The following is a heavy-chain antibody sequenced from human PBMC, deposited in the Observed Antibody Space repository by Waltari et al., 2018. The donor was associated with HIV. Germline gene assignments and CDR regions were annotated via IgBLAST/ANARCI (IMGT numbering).Heavy chain of an antibody. CDR2: LHFSGDT. Sequence: QVHLQESGPGLLKPAETLSLNCRVSGASISGSSFYWGWIRQPPGKTLVWLGGLHFSGDTFYNPTLKSRGNISVDTSASQVSLTVESVTAADTAHYFCVRMGSGIYFPTRIVFWGQGTPVIVSA. CDR3: VRMGSGIYFPTRIVF. D-gene: IGHD3-10*01. CDR1: GASISGSSFY. J-gene: IGHJ1*01. V-gene: IGHV4-39*01.